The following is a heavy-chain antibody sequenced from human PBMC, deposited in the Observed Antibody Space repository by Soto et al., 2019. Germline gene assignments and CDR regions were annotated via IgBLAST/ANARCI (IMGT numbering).Heavy chain of an antibody. CDR3: ARESEDLTSNFDY. Sequence: GGSLRFSCAASAFTFTRYSMNWVRQAPGKGLEWVSSISSTTNYIYYGDSMKGRFTISRDNAKNSLYLEMNSLRAEDTAVYYCARESEDLTSNFDYWGQGTLVTVSS. V-gene: IGHV3-21*06. CDR1: AFTFTRYS. J-gene: IGHJ4*02. CDR2: ISSTTNYI.